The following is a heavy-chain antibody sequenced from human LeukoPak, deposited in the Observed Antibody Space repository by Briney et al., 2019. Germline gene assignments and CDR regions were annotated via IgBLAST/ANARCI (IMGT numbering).Heavy chain of an antibody. Sequence: SVKVSCKASGGTFSSYAISWVRQAPGQGLEWMGGIIPIFGTANYAQKFQGRVTITADESTSTAYMELSSLRSDDTAVYYCARTGRYYDFWSGYSLYWGQGTLVTVSS. J-gene: IGHJ4*02. CDR3: ARTGRYYDFWSGYSLY. D-gene: IGHD3-3*01. CDR2: IIPIFGTA. CDR1: GGTFSSYA. V-gene: IGHV1-69*13.